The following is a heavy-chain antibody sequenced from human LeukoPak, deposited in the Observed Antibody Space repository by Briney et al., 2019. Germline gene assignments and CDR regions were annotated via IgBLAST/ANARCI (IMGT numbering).Heavy chain of an antibody. D-gene: IGHD2-15*01. J-gene: IGHJ4*02. V-gene: IGHV3-23*01. CDR3: ARQIGYCSGGSCYFDN. CDR2: ISGSGGDT. CDR1: GFTFSNYA. Sequence: GGSLRLSCRASGFTFSNYAMSWVRQAPGTGLQWVSAISGSGGDTYHADSVKGRFTISRDKSKNTVVLQMNSLRVDDMGVYYCARQIGYCSGGSCYFDNWGQGTLVTVSS.